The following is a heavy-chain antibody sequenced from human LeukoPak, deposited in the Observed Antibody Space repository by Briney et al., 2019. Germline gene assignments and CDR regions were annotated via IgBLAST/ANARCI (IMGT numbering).Heavy chain of an antibody. J-gene: IGHJ4*02. Sequence: GGSLRLSCAASGLTFSGYDMHWVRQAPGKGPEWVAVMSYGGQNERYADSVKGRFTVSRDNAKNSLYLQMNSLRAGDTAVYYYARMEYYYDSSGYSDYWGQGTLVTVSS. D-gene: IGHD3-22*01. V-gene: IGHV3-30*03. CDR2: MSYGGQNE. CDR3: ARMEYYYDSSGYSDY. CDR1: GLTFSGYD.